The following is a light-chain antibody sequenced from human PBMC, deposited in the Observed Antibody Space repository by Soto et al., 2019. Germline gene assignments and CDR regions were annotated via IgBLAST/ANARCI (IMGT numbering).Light chain of an antibody. CDR2: QDT. CDR1: ALPKQY. Sequence: SYELIQPPSVSVSPGQTARITCSGAALPKQYAFWYQQKPGQAPVLVIYQDTERPSGIPERFSGSTSGTTVTLIISGVQAEDEADYYCQSADISGSYEVFGGGTKVTVL. CDR3: QSADISGSYEV. V-gene: IGLV3-25*03. J-gene: IGLJ2*01.